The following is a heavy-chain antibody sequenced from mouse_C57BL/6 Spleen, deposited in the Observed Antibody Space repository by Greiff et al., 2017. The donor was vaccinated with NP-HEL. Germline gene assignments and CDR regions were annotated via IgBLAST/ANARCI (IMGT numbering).Heavy chain of an antibody. V-gene: IGHV2-2*01. D-gene: IGHD3-3*01. J-gene: IGHJ1*03. CDR3: ATRDRVWYFDV. CDR1: GFSLTSYG. CDR2: IWSGGST. Sequence: QVQLKQSGPGLVQPSQSLSITCTASGFSLTSYGVHWVRQSPGKGLEWLGAIWSGGSTDYNAAFISRLSISNDNSKRQVFFRMISLQADDTAIYYCATRDRVWYFDVWGTGTTVTVSS.